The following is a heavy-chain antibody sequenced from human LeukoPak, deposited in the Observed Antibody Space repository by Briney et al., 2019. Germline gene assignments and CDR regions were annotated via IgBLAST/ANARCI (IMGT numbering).Heavy chain of an antibody. CDR1: GDSVSSNSVT. CDR2: TYYRSTWYN. J-gene: IGHJ5*02. V-gene: IGHV6-1*01. Sequence: SQTLSLTCAISGDSVSSNSVTWNWIRQSPSRGPEWLGRTYYRSTWYNDYAVSVRGRITVNPDTSKNQFPLHLNSVTPEDTAVYYCARRLTQYDCFDPWGQGILVTVSS. CDR3: ARRLTQYDCFDP. D-gene: IGHD2-2*01.